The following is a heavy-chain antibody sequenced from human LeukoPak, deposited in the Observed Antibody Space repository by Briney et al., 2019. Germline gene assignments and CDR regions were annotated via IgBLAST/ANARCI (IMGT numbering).Heavy chain of an antibody. V-gene: IGHV3-23*01. J-gene: IGHJ4*02. CDR2: ISGSGGST. Sequence: GGSLRLSCAASGFTFSSYAMSWVRQAPGKGLEWVSAISGSGGSTYYAGSVKGRFTISRDNSKNTLYLQMNSLRAEDTAVYYCAKGRRYYDSSGYYYWGQGTLVTVSS. D-gene: IGHD3-22*01. CDR3: AKGRRYYDSSGYYY. CDR1: GFTFSSYA.